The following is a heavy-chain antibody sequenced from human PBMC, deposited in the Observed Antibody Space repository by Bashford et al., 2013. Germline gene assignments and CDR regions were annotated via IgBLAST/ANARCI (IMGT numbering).Heavy chain of an antibody. CDR3: ARDRSSNWWGGSDY. D-gene: IGHD2-8*02. V-gene: IGHV1-2*02. CDR1: EYSFTGHY. J-gene: IGHJ4*02. Sequence: ASVKVSCKASEYSFTGHYLHWVRQAPGQGLEWMGWINPDNGGTGYAQKFQGRVTLTRDTSITTAYMELRSLRSDDTALYYCARDRSSNWWGGSDYWGRGNPWSPSPQ. CDR2: INPDNGGT.